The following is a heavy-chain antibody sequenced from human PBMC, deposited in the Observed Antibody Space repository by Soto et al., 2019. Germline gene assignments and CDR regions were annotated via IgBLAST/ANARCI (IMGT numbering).Heavy chain of an antibody. CDR2: IYYSGST. CDR1: GGSISSGGYY. D-gene: IGHD3-10*01. J-gene: IGHJ5*02. V-gene: IGHV4-31*03. CDR3: ARDSPITMVGVVNNWFDP. Sequence: SETLSLTCTVSGGSISSGGYYWSWIRQHPGKGLEWIGYIYYSGSTYYNPSLKSRVTISVDTSKNQFSLKLSSVTAADTAVYYCARDSPITMVGVVNNWFDPWGQGTLVTVSS.